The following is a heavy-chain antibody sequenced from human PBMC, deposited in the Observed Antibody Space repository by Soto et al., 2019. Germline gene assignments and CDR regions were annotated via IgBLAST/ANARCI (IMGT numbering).Heavy chain of an antibody. CDR1: GFTFSNYW. CDR2: INDNGNEK. D-gene: IGHD3-16*01. CDR3: ASRGSGGIHFNX. V-gene: IGHV3-7*03. J-gene: IGHJ4*02. Sequence: GGSLRLSWAASGFTFSNYWMSWVRQDPGKGLELVANINDNGNEKYNVDSVKGRFTISRDNAQNSLFLQMNNLRAEDTAVYYCASRGSGGIHFNXWGQVSLVTASX.